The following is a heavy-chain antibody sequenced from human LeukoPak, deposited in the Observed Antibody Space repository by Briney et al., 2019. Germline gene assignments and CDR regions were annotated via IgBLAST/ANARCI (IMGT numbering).Heavy chain of an antibody. Sequence: GGSLRLSCAASGFTFSSYAMSWVRQAPGKGLEWVSAISGSGGSTYYADSVKGRFTISRDNSKNTLYLQMNSLRAEDTAVYYCAKSEEYYDILTGYSKLFVYWGQGTLVTVSS. CDR1: GFTFSSYA. CDR2: ISGSGGST. D-gene: IGHD3-9*01. V-gene: IGHV3-23*01. J-gene: IGHJ4*02. CDR3: AKSEEYYDILTGYSKLFVY.